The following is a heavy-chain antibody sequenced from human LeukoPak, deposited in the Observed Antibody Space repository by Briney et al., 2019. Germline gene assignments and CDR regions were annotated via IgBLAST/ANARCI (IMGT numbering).Heavy chain of an antibody. CDR3: SRLGNTYGQIFEY. CDR2: ISSSSSTI. J-gene: IGHJ4*02. Sequence: PGGSLRLSCAASGFTFSSYSMNWVRQAPGKGLEWVSYISSSSSTIYYADSVKGRFTISRDNAKNSLYLQMDSLRAEDTAVYYCSRLGNTYGQIFEYWGQGTLVTVSS. CDR1: GFTFSSYS. D-gene: IGHD5-18*01. V-gene: IGHV3-48*01.